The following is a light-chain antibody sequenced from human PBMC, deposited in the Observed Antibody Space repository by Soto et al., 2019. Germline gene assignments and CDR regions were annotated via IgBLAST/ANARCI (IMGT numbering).Light chain of an antibody. V-gene: IGKV3-15*01. J-gene: IGKJ1*01. CDR3: QQYDNWPLWT. CDR2: ATS. Sequence: EIVMTQSPATLSVSPGERATLSCRASQSVSSNLAWYQQKPGQAPRLLIYATSTRATGIPARFSGSGSGTEFTLTISSLQSEDFAIYYCQQYDNWPLWTFGRGTKVDIK. CDR1: QSVSSN.